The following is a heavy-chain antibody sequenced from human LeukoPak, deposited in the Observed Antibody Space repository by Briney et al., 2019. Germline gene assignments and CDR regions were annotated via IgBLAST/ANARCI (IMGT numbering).Heavy chain of an antibody. D-gene: IGHD3-16*01. V-gene: IGHV4-59*01. J-gene: IGHJ3*02. CDR3: ASYPRGTGARQGAFDI. CDR1: GGSISSYY. CDR2: IYYSGST. Sequence: SETLSLTCTVSGGSISSYYWSWIRQPPGKGLEWIGYIYYSGSTNYNPSLKSRVTISVDTSKNHFSLKLSSVTAADTAVYYCASYPRGTGARQGAFDIWGQGTMVTVSS.